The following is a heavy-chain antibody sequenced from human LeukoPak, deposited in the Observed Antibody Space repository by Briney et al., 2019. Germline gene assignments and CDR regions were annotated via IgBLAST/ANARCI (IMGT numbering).Heavy chain of an antibody. CDR2: INGSGGST. CDR3: ARDNFWSGSDPGIWYYYYYGMDV. V-gene: IGHV3-20*01. Sequence: GGSLRLSCAASGFTFNDYGMSWVRQAPGKGLEWVSGINGSGGSTDYADSVKGRFTISRDKAKNTLYLQMNSLRAEDTALYHRARDNFWSGSDPGIWYYYYYGMDVWGQGPTVTLSS. CDR1: GFTFNDYG. J-gene: IGHJ6*02. D-gene: IGHD3-3*01.